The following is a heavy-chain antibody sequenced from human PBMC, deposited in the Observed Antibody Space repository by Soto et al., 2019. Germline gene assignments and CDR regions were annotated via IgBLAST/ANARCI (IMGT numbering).Heavy chain of an antibody. J-gene: IGHJ6*03. D-gene: IGHD4-17*01. Sequence: QVQLVESGGGVVQPGRSLRLSCAASGFTFSSYGMHWVRQAPGKGLEWVAVIWYDGSNKYYADSVKGRFTISRDNSKNTLYLQMNSLSAEDTAVYYCARDSDTDYGDYYYSYYYTDVWGKGTTVTVSS. CDR1: GFTFSSYG. V-gene: IGHV3-33*01. CDR3: ARDSDTDYGDYYYSYYYTDV. CDR2: IWYDGSNK.